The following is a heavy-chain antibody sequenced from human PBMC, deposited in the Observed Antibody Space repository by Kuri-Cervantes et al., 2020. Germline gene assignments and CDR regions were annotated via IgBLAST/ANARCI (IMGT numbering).Heavy chain of an antibody. CDR3: ARDLPRDYDYVWGSYGY. Sequence: GGSLRLSCAASGFTFSSYAMHWVRQAPGKGLEWVAVISYDGSNKYYADSVKGRFTISRDNSKNTLYLQMNSLRAEDTAVYYCARDLPRDYDYVWGSYGYWGQGTLVTVSS. CDR1: GFTFSSYA. D-gene: IGHD3-16*01. CDR2: ISYDGSNK. V-gene: IGHV3-30-3*01. J-gene: IGHJ4*02.